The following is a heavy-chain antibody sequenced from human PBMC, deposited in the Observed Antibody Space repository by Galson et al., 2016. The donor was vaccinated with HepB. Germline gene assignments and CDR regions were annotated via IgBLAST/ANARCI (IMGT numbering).Heavy chain of an antibody. Sequence: SLRLSCAASGFTFSSYAISWVRQAPGKGLEWVSGISASVGSTFYADSVKGRFTISRDDSKNTLSLQMNSLRAEDTAVYYCAKDTGELGGAFDVWGQGTMATVSS. J-gene: IGHJ3*01. D-gene: IGHD1-26*01. CDR2: ISASVGST. V-gene: IGHV3-23*01. CDR1: GFTFSSYA. CDR3: AKDTGELGGAFDV.